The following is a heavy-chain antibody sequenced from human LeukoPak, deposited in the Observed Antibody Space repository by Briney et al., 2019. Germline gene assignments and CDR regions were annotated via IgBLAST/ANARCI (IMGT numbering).Heavy chain of an antibody. CDR2: IDSGGST. Sequence: PGGSLRLSCAASGFTVSSDYISWVRQAPGKGLEWVSVIDSGGSTNYADSVRARFTISRDNSKNTVYLQMNSLRVEATAVYYCARAPLDNWGQGTLVTVSS. CDR3: ARAPLDN. CDR1: GFTVSSDY. V-gene: IGHV3-53*01. J-gene: IGHJ4*02.